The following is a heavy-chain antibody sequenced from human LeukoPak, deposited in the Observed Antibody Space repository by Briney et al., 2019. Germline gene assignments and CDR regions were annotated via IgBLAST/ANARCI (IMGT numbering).Heavy chain of an antibody. CDR3: ARPAAGAFDI. J-gene: IGHJ3*02. CDR1: GGSISSYY. Sequence: SETLSLTCTVSGGSISSYYWSWIRQPPGKGLEWIGYIYYSGSTNYNPSLKSRVTISVDTSKNQFPLKLSSVTAADTAVYYCARPAAGAFDIWGQGTMVTVSS. V-gene: IGHV4-59*01. CDR2: IYYSGST.